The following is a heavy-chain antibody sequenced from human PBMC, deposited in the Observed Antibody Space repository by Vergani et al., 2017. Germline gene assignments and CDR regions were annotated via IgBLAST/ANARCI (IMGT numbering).Heavy chain of an antibody. V-gene: IGHV1-3*01. J-gene: IGHJ4*02. D-gene: IGHD6-19*01. CDR2: INAGNGNT. CDR3: ASFGDLSGWYDVRVDY. Sequence: QVQLVQSGAEVKKPGASVKVSCKASGSTFTSYAMHWVRQAPGQRQEWMGWINAGNGNTKYSQKFQGRVTITRGTSASTAYMVLSSLRSEDTTVYYCASFGDLSGWYDVRVDYWGEGSLVTVSS. CDR1: GSTFTSYA.